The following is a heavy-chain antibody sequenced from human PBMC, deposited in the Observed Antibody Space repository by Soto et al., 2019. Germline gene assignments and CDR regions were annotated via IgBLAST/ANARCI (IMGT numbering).Heavy chain of an antibody. CDR3: AVDWEYSGYGGAFDI. Sequence: QVQLVQSGAEVKKPGASVKVSCKASGYTFTSYGISWVRQAPGQGLEWMGWISAYNGNTNYAQKLQGRVTMTTDTSRSTGYMELRSLRSADTAVYYCAVDWEYSGYGGAFDIWCQGTMVTVSS. CDR2: ISAYNGNT. CDR1: GYTFTSYG. V-gene: IGHV1-18*01. J-gene: IGHJ3*02. D-gene: IGHD5-12*01.